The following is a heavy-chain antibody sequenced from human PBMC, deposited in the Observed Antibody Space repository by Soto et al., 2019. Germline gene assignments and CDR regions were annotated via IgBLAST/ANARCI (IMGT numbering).Heavy chain of an antibody. V-gene: IGHV1-69*01. CDR3: GGAPYVRFLAWSGGYYGMDV. CDR1: GGTFSSYA. Sequence: QVQLVQSGAEVKKPGSSVKVSCKASGGTFSSYAISWVRQAPGQGLEWMGGIIAIFGTANYAQKFQGRVTITADESTRTAYMELSRRRSEDTAVYYCGGAPYVRFLAWSGGYYGMDVWGQGTTVTVSS. D-gene: IGHD3-3*01. J-gene: IGHJ6*02. CDR2: IIAIFGTA.